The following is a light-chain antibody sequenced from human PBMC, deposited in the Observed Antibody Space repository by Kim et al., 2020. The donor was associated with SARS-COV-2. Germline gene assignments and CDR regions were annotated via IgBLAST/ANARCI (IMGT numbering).Light chain of an antibody. CDR3: QVWHSSSDHRVV. V-gene: IGLV3-21*04. Sequence: GKSDTITCGGNSYGSKGVHWYQQKPGQAPVLVISYDSDRPSGIPERYSGSNSGNTATLTISRVEAEDEADYYCQVWHSSSDHRVVFGGGTQLTVL. CDR1: SYGSKG. J-gene: IGLJ2*01. CDR2: YDS.